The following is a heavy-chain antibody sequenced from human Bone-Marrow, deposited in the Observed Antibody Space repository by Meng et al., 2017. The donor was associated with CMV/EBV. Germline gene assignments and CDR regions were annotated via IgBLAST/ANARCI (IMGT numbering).Heavy chain of an antibody. CDR3: ARLPDTSHYYYYGMDV. CDR1: GYTFTGYY. CDR2: INPNSGGT. Sequence: ASVKVSCKASGYTFTGYYMHWVRQAPGQGLEWMGWINPNSGGTNYAQKFQGRVTMTRDTSISTAYMELSRLRSDDTAVYYCARLPDTSHYYYYGMDVWGQGTTVTVSS. V-gene: IGHV1-2*02. D-gene: IGHD5-18*01. J-gene: IGHJ6*02.